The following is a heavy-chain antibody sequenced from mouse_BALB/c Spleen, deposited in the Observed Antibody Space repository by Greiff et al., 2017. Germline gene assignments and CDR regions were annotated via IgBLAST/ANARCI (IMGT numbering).Heavy chain of an antibody. Sequence: EVQLVESGPSLVKPSQTLSLTCSVTGDSITSGYWNWIRKFPGNKLEYMGYISYSGSTYYNPSLKSRISITRDTSKNQYYLQLNSVTTEDTATYYCARYDYYGSSYGYFDVWGAGTTVTVSS. J-gene: IGHJ1*01. CDR2: ISYSGST. CDR1: GDSITSGY. D-gene: IGHD1-1*01. V-gene: IGHV3-8*02. CDR3: ARYDYYGSSYGYFDV.